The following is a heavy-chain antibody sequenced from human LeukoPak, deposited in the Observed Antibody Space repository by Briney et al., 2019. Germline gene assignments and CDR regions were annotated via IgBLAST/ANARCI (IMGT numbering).Heavy chain of an antibody. Sequence: GGSLRLSCAASGFTFSSYWMHWVRQAPGKGLVWVSRINSDGSSTSYADSVKGRFTISRDKAKNTLYLQMNSLRAEDTAVYYCARARKWEPSDYWGQGTLVTVSS. D-gene: IGHD1-26*01. J-gene: IGHJ4*02. V-gene: IGHV3-74*01. CDR2: INSDGSST. CDR3: ARARKWEPSDY. CDR1: GFTFSSYW.